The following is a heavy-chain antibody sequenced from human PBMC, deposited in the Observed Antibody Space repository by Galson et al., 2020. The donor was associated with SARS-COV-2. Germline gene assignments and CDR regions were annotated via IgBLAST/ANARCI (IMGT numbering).Heavy chain of an antibody. CDR3: TTDRSLYYYGSGWDY. D-gene: IGHD3-10*01. V-gene: IGHV3-15*01. J-gene: IGHJ4*02. Sequence: GGSLRLSCAASGFTFSNAWMSWVRQAPGKGLEWVGRIKSKTDGGTTDYAAPVKGGFTISRDDSKNTLYLQMNSLKTEDTAVYYCTTDRSLYYYGSGWDYWGQGTLVTVSS. CDR1: GFTFSNAW. CDR2: IKSKTDGGTT.